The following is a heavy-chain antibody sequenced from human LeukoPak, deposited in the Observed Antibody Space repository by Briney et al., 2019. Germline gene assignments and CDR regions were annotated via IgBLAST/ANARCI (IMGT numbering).Heavy chain of an antibody. V-gene: IGHV3-53*01. D-gene: IGHD4-17*01. Sequence: GGSLRLSCAASGFTVSSNYMSWVRQAPGKGLERVSVIYSGGSTYYADSVKGRFTISRDNSKNTLYLQMNSLRAEDTAVYYCAKDPYGDYVRYFDYWGQGTLVTVSS. CDR1: GFTVSSNY. CDR2: IYSGGST. J-gene: IGHJ4*02. CDR3: AKDPYGDYVRYFDY.